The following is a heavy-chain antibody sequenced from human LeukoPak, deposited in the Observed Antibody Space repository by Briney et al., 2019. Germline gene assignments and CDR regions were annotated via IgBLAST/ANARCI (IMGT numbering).Heavy chain of an antibody. V-gene: IGHV1-24*01. D-gene: IGHD2-2*01. CDR1: GYTLTELS. CDR3: ATGWKAAIASMDY. CDR2: FNPEDGET. Sequence: ASVKVSCKVSGYTLTELSMHWVRQAPGKGLEWMGGFNPEDGETIYAQNFQGRVTMTEDTSTDTAYMELRSLRSDDTAVFYCATGWKAAIASMDYWGQGTLVTVSS. J-gene: IGHJ4*02.